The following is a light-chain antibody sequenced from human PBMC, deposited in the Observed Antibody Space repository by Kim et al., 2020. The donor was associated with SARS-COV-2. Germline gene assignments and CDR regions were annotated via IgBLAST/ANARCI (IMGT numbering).Light chain of an antibody. CDR1: TEAVTSGYS. V-gene: IGLV7-43*01. CDR2: STN. Sequence: QTVVTQEPSLTVSPGGTVTLTCASSTEAVTSGYSPNWFQQKPGQAPRALIYSTNNRHSWTPSRFSGSLLGGKAALTLSDVQPEDEAEYYCLLHYEDPLHWIFGGGTELTVL. J-gene: IGLJ2*01. CDR3: LLHYEDPLHWI.